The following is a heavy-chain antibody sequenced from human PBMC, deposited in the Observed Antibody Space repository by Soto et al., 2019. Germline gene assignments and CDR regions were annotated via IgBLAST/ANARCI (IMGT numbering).Heavy chain of an antibody. CDR1: GGSISSYY. D-gene: IGHD3-22*01. J-gene: IGHJ4*02. V-gene: IGHV4-59*01. CDR2: IYYSRST. CDR3: ARVYYDSSGYYEFDY. Sequence: SETLSLTCTVSGGSISSYYWSWIRQPPGKGLKWIRYIYYSRSTNYNPSHKSRVTISVDTSQNPFSLKLSSVTAADTDVYYCARVYYDSSGYYEFDYWGQGTLVTVSS.